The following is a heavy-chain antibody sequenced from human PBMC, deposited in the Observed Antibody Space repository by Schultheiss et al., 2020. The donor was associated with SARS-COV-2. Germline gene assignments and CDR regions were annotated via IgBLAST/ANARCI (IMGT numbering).Heavy chain of an antibody. V-gene: IGHV1-8*02. CDR1: GYTFTSYG. J-gene: IGHJ6*02. Sequence: ASVKVSCKASGYTFTSYGISWVRQAPGQGLEWMGWMNPNSGNTGYAQKFQGRVTMTRNTSISTAYMELSSLRSEDTDVYYCARISPVGATRLYYYYGMDVWGQGTTVTVSS. CDR3: ARISPVGATRLYYYYGMDV. D-gene: IGHD1-26*01. CDR2: MNPNSGNT.